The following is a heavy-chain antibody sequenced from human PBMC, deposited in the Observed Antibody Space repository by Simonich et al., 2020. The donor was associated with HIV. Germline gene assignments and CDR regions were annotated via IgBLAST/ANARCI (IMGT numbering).Heavy chain of an antibody. J-gene: IGHJ1*01. V-gene: IGHV4-34*01. CDR2: KNHRGST. CDR3: ARLTAGGLGEYFQH. CDR1: GGSFSGYY. Sequence: QVQLQQWGAGLLKPSETLSLTCAVYGGSFSGYYWSWIRQPPGKGLEGMGEKNHRGSTNYNPSLKSRVTISVDTSKNQFSLKLSSVTAADTAVYYCARLTAGGLGEYFQHWGQGTLVTVSS. D-gene: IGHD6-13*01.